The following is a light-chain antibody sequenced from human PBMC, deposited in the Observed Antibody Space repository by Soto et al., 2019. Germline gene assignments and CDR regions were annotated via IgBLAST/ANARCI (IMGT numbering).Light chain of an antibody. J-gene: IGKJ1*01. Sequence: EIVLTQSPGTLSLSPGERATLSCRASQSVMSTHLAWYQQKPGQAPRLLIYAASSRATGIPDRFSGSGSGTGFTLTISRLEPEHFAVYYCQQYGSSPWTFGQGTKVEIK. CDR1: QSVMSTH. CDR3: QQYGSSPWT. CDR2: AAS. V-gene: IGKV3-20*01.